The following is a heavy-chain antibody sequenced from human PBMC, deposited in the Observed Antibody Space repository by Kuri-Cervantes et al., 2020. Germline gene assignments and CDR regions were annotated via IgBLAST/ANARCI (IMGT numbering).Heavy chain of an antibody. CDR1: VYTFTGYY. D-gene: IGHD4-23*01. J-gene: IGHJ2*01. V-gene: IGHV1-2*06. CDR2: INPNSGAT. CDR3: AREIDYGGNYWYFDL. Sequence: SVNVSYKASVYTFTGYYMRWVRQAPGQGLEWMGRINPNSGATYYAQKYEDRVAVTIDTYISTAYLDLCMMRSDDTALYYCAREIDYGGNYWYFDLWGRGTLVTVSS.